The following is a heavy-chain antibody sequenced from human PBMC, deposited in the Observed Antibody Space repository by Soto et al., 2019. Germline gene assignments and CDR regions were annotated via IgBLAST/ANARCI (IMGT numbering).Heavy chain of an antibody. CDR3: ATTPRNRYSSGWYGY. Sequence: RASVKVSCKVSGYTLTELSMHWVRQAPGKGLEWMGGFDPEDGETIYAQKFQGRVTMTEDTSTDTAYMELSSLRSEDTAVYYCATTPRNRYSSGWYGYWGQGTLVTVSS. D-gene: IGHD6-19*01. CDR2: FDPEDGET. CDR1: GYTLTELS. V-gene: IGHV1-24*01. J-gene: IGHJ4*02.